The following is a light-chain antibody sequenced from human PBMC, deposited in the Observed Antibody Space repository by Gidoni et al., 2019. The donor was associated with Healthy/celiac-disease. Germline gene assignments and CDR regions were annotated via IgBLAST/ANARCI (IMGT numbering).Light chain of an antibody. J-gene: IGLJ3*02. CDR1: SSNLGSNY. Sequence: QSVLTQPPSASGTPGQRVTISCSGSSSNLGSNYVYWYQQLPGTAPKLLIYRNNQRPSGVPDRFSGSKSGTSACLAISGLRSEDEADYYCAAWDDSLSGLWVFGGGTKLTVL. V-gene: IGLV1-47*01. CDR3: AAWDDSLSGLWV. CDR2: RNN.